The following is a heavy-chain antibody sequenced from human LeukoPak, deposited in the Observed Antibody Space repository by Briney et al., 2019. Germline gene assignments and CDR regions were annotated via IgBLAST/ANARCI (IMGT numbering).Heavy chain of an antibody. Sequence: TGGSLRLSCAASGFTFSDYYMSWIRQAPGKGLEWVSYISSSGSTIYYADSVKGRFTISRDNAKNSLYLQMNSLRAEDTAVYYCARDRATSGIVGATTNAFDIWGQGTMVTVSS. CDR1: GFTFSDYY. J-gene: IGHJ3*02. V-gene: IGHV3-11*04. D-gene: IGHD1-26*01. CDR2: ISSSGSTI. CDR3: ARDRATSGIVGATTNAFDI.